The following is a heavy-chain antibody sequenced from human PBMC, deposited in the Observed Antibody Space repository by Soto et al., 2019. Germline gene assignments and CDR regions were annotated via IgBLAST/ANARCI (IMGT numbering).Heavy chain of an antibody. Sequence: GESLKISCKGSGYSFTSYWIGWVRQMPGKGLEWMGIIYPGDSDTRYSPSFQGQVTISADKSISTAYLQWSSLKASDTAMYYCARHAPHYYGSGSYYPYYFDYWGQGTMVTAPQ. CDR1: GYSFTSYW. CDR3: ARHAPHYYGSGSYYPYYFDY. J-gene: IGHJ4*02. V-gene: IGHV5-51*01. CDR2: IYPGDSDT. D-gene: IGHD3-10*01.